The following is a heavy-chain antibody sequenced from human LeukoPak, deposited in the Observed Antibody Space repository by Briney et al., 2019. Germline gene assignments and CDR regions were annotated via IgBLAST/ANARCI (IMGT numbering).Heavy chain of an antibody. Sequence: SETLSLTCTVSGDSVSSSYWSWIRQPPGKGLEWIGYIYYSGSTNYNPSLKSRVTISVDTSKNQFSLKLSSVTAADTAVYYCARERRRSSIPYFDYWGQGTLVTVSS. D-gene: IGHD6-13*01. V-gene: IGHV4-59*02. CDR3: ARERRRSSIPYFDY. CDR1: GDSVSSSY. CDR2: IYYSGST. J-gene: IGHJ4*02.